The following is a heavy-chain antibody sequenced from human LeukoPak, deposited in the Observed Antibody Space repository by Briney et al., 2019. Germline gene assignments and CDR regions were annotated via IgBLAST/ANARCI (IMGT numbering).Heavy chain of an antibody. J-gene: IGHJ4*02. CDR2: IIPIFGTA. V-gene: IGHV1-69*05. D-gene: IGHD3-10*01. CDR1: GYTFTSYG. CDR3: ARGYYGSGSYGY. Sequence: ASVKVSCKASGYTFTSYGISWVRQAPGQGLEWMGRIIPIFGTANYAQKFQGRVTITTDESTSTAYMELSSLRSEDTAVYYCARGYYGSGSYGYWGQGTLVTVSS.